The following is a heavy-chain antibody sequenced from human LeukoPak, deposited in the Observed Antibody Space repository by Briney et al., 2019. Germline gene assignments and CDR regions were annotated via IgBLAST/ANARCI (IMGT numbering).Heavy chain of an antibody. CDR3: ARVSYSSLRDWFDP. Sequence: GGSLRLSCGASGFTFSNYAMSWVRQAPGKGLEWVSTSSGNGGSTYYGDSVKGRFTISRDNVKNTLHLQMSSLRAEDTAVYYCARVSYSSLRDWFDPWGQGTLVTVSS. J-gene: IGHJ5*02. CDR1: GFTFSNYA. CDR2: SSGNGGST. V-gene: IGHV3-23*01. D-gene: IGHD6-13*01.